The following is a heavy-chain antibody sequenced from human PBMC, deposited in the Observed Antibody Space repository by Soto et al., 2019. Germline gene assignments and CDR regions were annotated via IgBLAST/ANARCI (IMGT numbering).Heavy chain of an antibody. CDR3: ARGANYYDSSGYYSYYFDY. J-gene: IGHJ4*02. V-gene: IGHV1-69*13. CDR1: GGTFSSYA. D-gene: IGHD3-22*01. Sequence: AASVKVSCKASGGTFSSYAISWVRQAPGQGLEWMGGIIPIFGTANYAQKFQGRVTITADESTSTAYMELSSLRSEDTAVYYCARGANYYDSSGYYSYYFDYWGQGTLVTVSS. CDR2: IIPIFGTA.